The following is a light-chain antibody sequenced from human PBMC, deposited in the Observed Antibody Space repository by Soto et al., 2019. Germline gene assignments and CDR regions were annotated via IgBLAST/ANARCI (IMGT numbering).Light chain of an antibody. Sequence: DIQMTQSPSTLSASVGDRVTITCRASQSIGVWLAWYQQKPGTAPTLLIYKTSTLDSGVPLRFSGSGSGTEFTITISSLKPDDFATYYCQQYINYFRTFGQGTNVEIK. CDR3: QQYINYFRT. J-gene: IGKJ1*01. CDR2: KTS. CDR1: QSIGVW. V-gene: IGKV1-5*03.